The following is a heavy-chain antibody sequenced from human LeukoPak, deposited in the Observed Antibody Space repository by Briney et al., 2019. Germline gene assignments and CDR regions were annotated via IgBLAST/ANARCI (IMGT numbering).Heavy chain of an antibody. V-gene: IGHV1-2*02. CDR2: INPTSGGT. CDR3: ARDFRVAAHAIILYYYYYMDV. CDR1: GYTFTGYY. J-gene: IGHJ6*03. Sequence: ASVKVSCKASGYTFTGYYMHWVRQAPGQGLEWMGWINPTSGGTNYAQKFQGRVTMTRDTSISTAYMELSRLRSDDTAVYYCARDFRVAAHAIILYYYYYMDVWGKGTTISVSS. D-gene: IGHD2-15*01.